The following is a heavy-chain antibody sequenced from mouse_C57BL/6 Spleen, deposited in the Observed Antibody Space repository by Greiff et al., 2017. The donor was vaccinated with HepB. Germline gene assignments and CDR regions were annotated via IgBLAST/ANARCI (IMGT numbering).Heavy chain of an antibody. Sequence: VQLQQSGAELVRPGASVTLSCKASGYTFTDYEMHWVKQTPVHGLEWIGAIDPETGGTAYNQKFKGKAILTADKSSSTAYMELRSLTSEDSAVYCCTDDGYYPFAYWGQGTLVTVSA. V-gene: IGHV1-15*01. J-gene: IGHJ3*01. CDR1: GYTFTDYE. D-gene: IGHD2-3*01. CDR2: IDPETGGT. CDR3: TDDGYYPFAY.